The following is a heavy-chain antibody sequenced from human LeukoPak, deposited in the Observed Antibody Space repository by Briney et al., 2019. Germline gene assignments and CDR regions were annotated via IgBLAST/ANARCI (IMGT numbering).Heavy chain of an antibody. J-gene: IGHJ4*02. V-gene: IGHV3-21*01. CDR2: ISSSSSYI. D-gene: IGHD6-13*01. CDR3: ARSIVSSSWLIYFDY. CDR1: GFSFSSYS. Sequence: GGSLRLSCAASGFSFSSYSMNWVRQAPGKGLEWVSSISSSSSYIYYADSVKGRFTISRDNAKNSLYLQMNSLRAEDTAVYYCARSIVSSSWLIYFDYWGQGTLVTVSS.